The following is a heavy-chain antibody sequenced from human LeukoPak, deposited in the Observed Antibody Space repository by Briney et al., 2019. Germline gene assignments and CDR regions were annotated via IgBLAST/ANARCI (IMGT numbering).Heavy chain of an antibody. CDR2: ITSSSSSI. CDR1: GFTFSIYT. D-gene: IGHD4/OR15-4a*01. Sequence: GGSLRLSCVASGFTFSIYTMSWVRQAPGKGLEWVSSITSSSSSIYSADSVKGRLTISRDNAKDSLYLEMNSLRDEDTAVYYCARDLAWGAYWGQGTLVTVSS. V-gene: IGHV3-21*01. CDR3: ARDLAWGAY. J-gene: IGHJ4*02.